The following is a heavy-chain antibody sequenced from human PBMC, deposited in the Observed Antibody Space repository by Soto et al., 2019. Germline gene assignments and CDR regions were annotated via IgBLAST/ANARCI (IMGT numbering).Heavy chain of an antibody. CDR1: GFTFSSYG. D-gene: IGHD5-18*01. J-gene: IGHJ3*02. V-gene: IGHV3-33*01. Sequence: GGTLRLSCAASGFTFSSYGMHWVRQAPGKGLEWVAVIWYDGSNKYYADSVKGRFTISRDNSKNTLYLQMNSLRAEDTAVYYCASGRRIQLWLPDAFDIWGQGTLVTVSS. CDR2: IWYDGSNK. CDR3: ASGRRIQLWLPDAFDI.